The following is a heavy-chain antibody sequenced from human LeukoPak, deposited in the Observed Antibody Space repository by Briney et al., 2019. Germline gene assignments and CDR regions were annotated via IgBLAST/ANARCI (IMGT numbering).Heavy chain of an antibody. CDR2: ISSSSSYI. J-gene: IGHJ4*02. CDR1: GFTFSSYS. CDR3: ARFSMVYAACDY. Sequence: GGSLRLSCAASGFTFSSYSMNWVRQAPGKGLEWVSSISSSSSYIYYADSVKGRFTISRDNAKNSLYLQMNSLRAEDTAVYYCARFSMVYAACDYWGQGTLVTVSS. D-gene: IGHD2-8*01. V-gene: IGHV3-21*01.